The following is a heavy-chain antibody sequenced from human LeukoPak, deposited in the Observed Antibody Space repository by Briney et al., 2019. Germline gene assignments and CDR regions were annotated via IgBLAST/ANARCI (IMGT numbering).Heavy chain of an antibody. J-gene: IGHJ4*02. V-gene: IGHV3-23*01. D-gene: IGHD3-22*01. CDR2: ISGSGGST. CDR3: AKDGLRLDYYDSSGYPFDY. Sequence: GGSLRLSCAASGFTFSSYAMSWVRQAPGKGLEWVSAISGSGGSTYYADSVKGRFTISRDNSKNTLYLQMNSLRAEDTAVYYCAKDGLRLDYYDSSGYPFDYWGQGTLVTVSS. CDR1: GFTFSSYA.